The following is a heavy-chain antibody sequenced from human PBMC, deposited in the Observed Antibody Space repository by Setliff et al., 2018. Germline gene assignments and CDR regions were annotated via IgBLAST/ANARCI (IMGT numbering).Heavy chain of an antibody. CDR2: IYSGGST. CDR3: AKGRRISYSSGWLNWFDP. V-gene: IGHV3-53*01. J-gene: IGHJ5*02. Sequence: PGGSLRLSCAASGFTVSSNYMSWVRQAPGKGLEWVSVIYSGGSTYYADSVKGRFTISRDNSKNTLYLQMNSLRAEDTAVYYCAKGRRISYSSGWLNWFDPWGQGTLVTVSS. D-gene: IGHD6-19*01. CDR1: GFTVSSNY.